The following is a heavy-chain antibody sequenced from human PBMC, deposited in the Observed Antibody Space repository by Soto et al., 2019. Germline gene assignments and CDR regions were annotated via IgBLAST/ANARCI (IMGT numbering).Heavy chain of an antibody. V-gene: IGHV3-33*01. J-gene: IGHJ6*02. CDR2: IWYDGSNK. CDR3: ARVSNMGRGAPYYYGMDV. CDR1: GFTFSSYG. Sequence: GGSLRLSCAASGFTFSSYGMHWVRQAPGKGLEWVAIIWYDGSNKYYGDSVKGRFTISRENSKNTLYLQMNSLRAEDTAVFYCARVSNMGRGAPYYYGMDVWGPGTTVTVSS. D-gene: IGHD3-10*01.